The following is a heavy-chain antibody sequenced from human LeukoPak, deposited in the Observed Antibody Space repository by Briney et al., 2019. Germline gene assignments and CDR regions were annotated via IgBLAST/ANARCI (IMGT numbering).Heavy chain of an antibody. J-gene: IGHJ4*02. Sequence: GGSLRLSCAASGFTFSSYGMHWVRQAPGKGLEWVAFIRYDGSNKYYADSVKGRFTISRDNSKNTLYLQMNSLRAEDTAVYYCAKAKSVSSGRGEFDYWGQGTLVTVSS. CDR1: GFTFSSYG. V-gene: IGHV3-30*02. D-gene: IGHD6-19*01. CDR3: AKAKSVSSGRGEFDY. CDR2: IRYDGSNK.